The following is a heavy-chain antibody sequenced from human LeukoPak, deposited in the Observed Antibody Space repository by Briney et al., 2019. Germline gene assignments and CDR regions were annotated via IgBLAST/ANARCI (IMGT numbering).Heavy chain of an antibody. CDR3: AREDIVVVPVLLEVRECGMDV. J-gene: IGHJ6*02. D-gene: IGHD2-2*01. Sequence: TGGSLRLSCAASGFTFSSYAMSWVRQAPGKGLEWVSSISSSSSYIYYADSVKGRFTISRDNAKNSLYLQMNSLRAEDTAVYYCAREDIVVVPVLLEVRECGMDVWGQGTTVTVSS. CDR2: ISSSSSYI. V-gene: IGHV3-21*01. CDR1: GFTFSSYA.